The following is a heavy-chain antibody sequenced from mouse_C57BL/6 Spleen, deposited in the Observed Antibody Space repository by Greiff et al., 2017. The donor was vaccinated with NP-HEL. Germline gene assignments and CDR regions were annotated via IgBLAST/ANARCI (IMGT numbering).Heavy chain of an antibody. Sequence: EVKVVESGGGLVKPGGSLKLSCAASGFTFSSYAMSWVRQTPEKRLEWVATISDGGSYTYYPDNVKGRFTISRDNAKNNLYLQMSHLKSEDTAMYYCAREEDYYGSSYDYWGQGTLVTVSA. V-gene: IGHV5-4*01. D-gene: IGHD1-1*01. J-gene: IGHJ3*01. CDR1: GFTFSSYA. CDR2: ISDGGSYT. CDR3: AREEDYYGSSYDY.